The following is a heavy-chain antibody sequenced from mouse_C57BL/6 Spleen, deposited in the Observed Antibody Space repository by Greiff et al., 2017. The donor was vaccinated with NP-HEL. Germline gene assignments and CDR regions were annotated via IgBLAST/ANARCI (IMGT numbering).Heavy chain of an antibody. V-gene: IGHV5-16*01. CDR1: GFTFSDYY. Sequence: EVKLVESEGGLVQPGSSMKLSCTASGFTFSDYYMAWVRQVPEKGLEWVANINYDGSSTYYLDSLKSRFIISRDNAKNILYLQMSSLKSEDTATYYCAREGPSNWDFDYWGQGTTLTVSS. CDR2: INYDGSST. CDR3: AREGPSNWDFDY. D-gene: IGHD4-1*01. J-gene: IGHJ2*01.